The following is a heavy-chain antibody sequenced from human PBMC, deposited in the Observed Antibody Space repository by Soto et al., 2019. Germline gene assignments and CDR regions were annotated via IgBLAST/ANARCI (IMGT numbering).Heavy chain of an antibody. CDR1: GGTFNSYA. CDR2: IIPMFGTA. Sequence: QVQLVQSGAEVKKPGSSVKVSCKASGGTFNSYAISWVRQAPGQGLEWMGGIIPMFGTANYAQKFKGRVTITADESMSTGYMELSSLRSEDTAVYYCARGWSYDILTAYSYWGQGTLVTVSS. J-gene: IGHJ4*02. CDR3: ARGWSYDILTAYSY. D-gene: IGHD3-9*01. V-gene: IGHV1-69*01.